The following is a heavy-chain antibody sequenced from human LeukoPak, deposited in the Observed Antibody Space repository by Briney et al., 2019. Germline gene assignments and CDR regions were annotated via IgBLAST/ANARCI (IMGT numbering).Heavy chain of an antibody. Sequence: GGSLRLSCAASGFIFSSFGMHWVRQAPGKGLEWVTFIRFDGTNKFYADSVKGRFTISRDNSNNTLYLQMNTLRAEDTAVYYCAKPLYLGATEEGDAFDIWGQGTMVTVSS. CDR1: GFIFSSFG. V-gene: IGHV3-30*02. CDR3: AKPLYLGATEEGDAFDI. CDR2: IRFDGTNK. D-gene: IGHD1-26*01. J-gene: IGHJ3*02.